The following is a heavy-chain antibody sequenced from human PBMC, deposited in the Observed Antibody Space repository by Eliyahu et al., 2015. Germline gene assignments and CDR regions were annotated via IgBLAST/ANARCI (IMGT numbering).Heavy chain of an antibody. CDR2: VYWDYDK. D-gene: IGHD3-3*01. J-gene: IGHJ3*02. Sequence: QITLKESGPALVKPTQTLTLTCTFSGFSLTTSGVGVAWIRQPPGEPLEWLALVYWDYDKRYRASLKNRLTITKDTSKNQVVLTMTNMEPVDTGTYYCARRRSGLLSGYLREAFDIWGQGTNVTVSS. V-gene: IGHV2-5*02. CDR3: ARRRSGLLSGYLREAFDI. CDR1: GFSLTTSGVG.